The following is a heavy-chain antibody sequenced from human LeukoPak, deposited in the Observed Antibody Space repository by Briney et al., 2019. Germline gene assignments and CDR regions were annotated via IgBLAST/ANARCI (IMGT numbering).Heavy chain of an antibody. Sequence: GGSLRLSCAASGFTFSSYAMSWVRQAPGKGLEWVSYISSSSSTIYYADSVKGRFTISRDNAKNSLYLQMNSLRAEDTAVYYCARDLVGATTYYGMDVWGQGTTVTVSS. J-gene: IGHJ6*02. D-gene: IGHD1-26*01. CDR3: ARDLVGATTYYGMDV. CDR2: ISSSSSTI. V-gene: IGHV3-48*04. CDR1: GFTFSSYA.